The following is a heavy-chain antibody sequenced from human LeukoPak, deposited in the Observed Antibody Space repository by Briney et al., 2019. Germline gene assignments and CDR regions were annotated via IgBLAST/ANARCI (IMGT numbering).Heavy chain of an antibody. D-gene: IGHD2-8*01. V-gene: IGHV5-51*01. CDR3: ARRVYATNSFDY. J-gene: IGHJ4*02. CDR2: IYPGDSDT. CDR1: GYSFTSYW. Sequence: GESLKISCKGSGYSFTSYWIGWVRQLPGKGLEWMGIIYPGDSDTRYSPSFQGQATISADKSISTAYLQWNSLKASDSAMYYCARRVYATNSFDYWGQGTLVTVSP.